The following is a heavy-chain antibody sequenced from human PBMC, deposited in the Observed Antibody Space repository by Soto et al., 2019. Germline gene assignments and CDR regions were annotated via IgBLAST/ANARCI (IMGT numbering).Heavy chain of an antibody. CDR2: IIPMLAEP. Sequence: QGQLVQSGAEVKKPGSSVKVSCKASGGSFRTYAINWVRQAPGQGLEWMGGIIPMLAEPIYAQKFQGRLTITADESTTTVYMELSSLTSEDTAVYYCARVGPPSPSVIWFFDLWGRGTLVTVSS. V-gene: IGHV1-69*01. D-gene: IGHD2-21*01. CDR3: ARVGPPSPSVIWFFDL. J-gene: IGHJ2*01. CDR1: GGSFRTYA.